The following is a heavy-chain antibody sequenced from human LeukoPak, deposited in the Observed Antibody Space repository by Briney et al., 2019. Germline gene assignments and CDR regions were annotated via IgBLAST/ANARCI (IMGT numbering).Heavy chain of an antibody. CDR3: ARVHGSGKVFDY. CDR2: ISSSSGYI. D-gene: IGHD3-10*01. CDR1: GFTFSSYS. Sequence: GGSLRLSCAASGFTFSSYSMNWVRQAPGKGLEWVSSISSSSGYIYYADSVKGRFTISRDNAKNSLYLQMNSLRAEDTAVYYCARVHGSGKVFDYWGQGTLVTVSS. V-gene: IGHV3-21*01. J-gene: IGHJ4*02.